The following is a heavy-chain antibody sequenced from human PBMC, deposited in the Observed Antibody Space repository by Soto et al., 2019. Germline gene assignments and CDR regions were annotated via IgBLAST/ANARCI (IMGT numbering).Heavy chain of an antibody. J-gene: IGHJ4*02. V-gene: IGHV3-23*01. CDR1: GVSGINYG. Sequence: AACGVSGINYGMSWVRQAPGKGLEWVSTISGSGGGTYYADSMKGRFTISRDNSKNTLYLQMYSLRVEDTAVYYCARESDHWGQGTLVTVSS. CDR3: ARESDH. CDR2: ISGSGGGT.